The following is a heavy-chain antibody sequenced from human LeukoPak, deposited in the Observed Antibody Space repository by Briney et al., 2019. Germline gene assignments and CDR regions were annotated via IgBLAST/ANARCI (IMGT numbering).Heavy chain of an antibody. Sequence: PGGSLRLSCAASGFSFSSYWMSWVRQAPGKGLECVANIHKDGSKVYYVDSVKGRFTIARDKAKKSLYLQMNSLRAEDTAVYYCARPIYSSSWDAFNIWGQGTMVTVSS. D-gene: IGHD6-13*01. CDR2: IHKDGSKV. CDR1: GFSFSSYW. J-gene: IGHJ3*02. CDR3: ARPIYSSSWDAFNI. V-gene: IGHV3-7*01.